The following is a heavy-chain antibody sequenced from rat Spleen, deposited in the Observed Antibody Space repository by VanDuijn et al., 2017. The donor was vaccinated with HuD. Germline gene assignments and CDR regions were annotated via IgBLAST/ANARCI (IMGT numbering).Heavy chain of an antibody. Sequence: EVQLVESGGGLVQPGRSMKLSCADSGFTFSDYGMAWIRQAPTKGLEWVATISYGDSSGHSSTYYRDSVKGRFTISRDNAKSTLSLQMDSLQPEDTGTYYCARHLREASGVMDAWGQGASVTVSS. J-gene: IGHJ4*01. V-gene: IGHV5-29*01. CDR2: ISYGDSSGHSST. CDR1: GFTFSDYG. D-gene: IGHD4-3*01. CDR3: ARHLREASGVMDA.